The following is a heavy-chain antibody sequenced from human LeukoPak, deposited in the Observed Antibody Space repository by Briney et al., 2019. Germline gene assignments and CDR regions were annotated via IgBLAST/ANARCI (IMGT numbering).Heavy chain of an antibody. CDR3: ARDSLYDFWSGYFPQGMDV. D-gene: IGHD3-3*01. J-gene: IGHJ6*02. V-gene: IGHV4-61*02. Sequence: PSQTLSLTCTVSGGSISSGSYYWSWIRQPAGKGLEWIGRIYTSGSTNYNPSLKSRVTISVDTSKNQFSLKLSSVTAADTAVYYCARDSLYDFWSGYFPQGMDVGGQGTTITVPS. CDR2: IYTSGST. CDR1: GGSISSGSYY.